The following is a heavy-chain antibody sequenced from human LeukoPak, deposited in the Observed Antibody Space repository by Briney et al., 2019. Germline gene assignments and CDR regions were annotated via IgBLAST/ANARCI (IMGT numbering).Heavy chain of an antibody. J-gene: IGHJ4*02. CDR2: ISWNSGSE. V-gene: IGHV3-9*01. CDR3: AKDISSSPGRGTYYFDY. D-gene: IGHD6-13*01. Sequence: GGSLRLSCAASGFTFYDYAMHWVRQAPGKGLEWVSGISWNSGSEGYADSVKGRFTISRDNAKSSLYLQMNSLRAEDTALYYCAKDISSSPGRGTYYFDYWGQGTLVTVSS. CDR1: GFTFYDYA.